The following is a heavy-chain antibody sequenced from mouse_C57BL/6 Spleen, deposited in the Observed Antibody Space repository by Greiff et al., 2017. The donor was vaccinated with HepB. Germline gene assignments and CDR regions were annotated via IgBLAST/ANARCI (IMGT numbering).Heavy chain of an antibody. Sequence: QVQLQQPGAELVKPGASVKLSCKASGYTFTSYWMHWMPGQGLEWIGMIHPNSGSTNYNEKFKSKATLTVDKSSSTAYMQLSSLTSEDSAVYYCARADGYGDFDYWGQGTTLTVSS. CDR2: IHPNSGST. J-gene: IGHJ2*01. V-gene: IGHV1-64*01. CDR1: GYTFTSYW. CDR3: ARADGYGDFDY. D-gene: IGHD2-3*01.